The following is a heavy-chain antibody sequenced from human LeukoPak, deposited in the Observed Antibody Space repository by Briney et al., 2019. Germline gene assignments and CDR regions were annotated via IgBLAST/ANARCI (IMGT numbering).Heavy chain of an antibody. V-gene: IGHV3-23*01. Sequence: GGSLRLSCAASGFTFSSYAMSWVRQAPGKGLEWVSAICGSGGSTYYADSVKGRFTISRDNSKNTPYLQMNSLRAEDTAVYYCAKEAARYSGYQVIDYWGQGTLVTVSS. CDR2: ICGSGGST. CDR1: GFTFSSYA. CDR3: AKEAARYSGYQVIDY. J-gene: IGHJ4*02. D-gene: IGHD5-12*01.